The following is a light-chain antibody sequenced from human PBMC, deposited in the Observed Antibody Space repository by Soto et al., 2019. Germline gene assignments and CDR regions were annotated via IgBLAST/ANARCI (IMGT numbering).Light chain of an antibody. CDR1: SIDVGGYNY. CDR2: EVS. J-gene: IGLJ2*01. Sequence: QSVLTQPPSASGSPGQSVTISCTGTSIDVGGYNYVSWYQQHPGKAPKLMIFEVSKRPSGVPDRFSGSKSGNTASLTVSGLQAEDEADYYCSSFAGNNNVVFGGGTKLTVL. CDR3: SSFAGNNNVV. V-gene: IGLV2-8*01.